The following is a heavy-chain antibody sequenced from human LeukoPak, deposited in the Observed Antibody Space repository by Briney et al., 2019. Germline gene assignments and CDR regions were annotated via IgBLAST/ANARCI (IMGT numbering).Heavy chain of an antibody. CDR2: INHSGST. V-gene: IGHV4-34*01. CDR1: GGSFSGYY. D-gene: IGHD6-6*01. Sequence: PSKTLSLTCAVYGGSFSGYYWSWIRQPPGKGLEWIGEINHSGSTNYNPSLKSRVTISVDTSKNQFSLKLSSVTAADTAVYYCARGYSSSHAFYYYMDVWGKGTTVTVSS. J-gene: IGHJ6*03. CDR3: ARGYSSSHAFYYYMDV.